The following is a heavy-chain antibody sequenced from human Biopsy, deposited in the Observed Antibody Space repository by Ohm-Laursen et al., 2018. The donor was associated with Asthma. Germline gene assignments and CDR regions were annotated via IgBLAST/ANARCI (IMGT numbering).Heavy chain of an antibody. Sequence: GESLKISCKASGYTFSDSWIGWVRQMSGKGLEWMGIIFAANSGTKYSPSFQGQVTISVDMSISTAFLQWSSLKASDTAMYYCARFIDGTFFVDYWGQGTLVTVSS. D-gene: IGHD1-7*01. CDR1: GYTFSDSW. CDR3: ARFIDGTFFVDY. CDR2: IFAANSGT. J-gene: IGHJ4*02. V-gene: IGHV5-51*03.